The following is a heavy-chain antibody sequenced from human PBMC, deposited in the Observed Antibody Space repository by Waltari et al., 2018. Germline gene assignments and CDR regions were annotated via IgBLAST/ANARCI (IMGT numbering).Heavy chain of an antibody. D-gene: IGHD2-2*01. CDR1: GYIFTSYD. CDR2: MNANSGHI. CDR3: ARPQTISTSWLAS. V-gene: IGHV1-8*02. Sequence: QVQLVQSGAEVKKPGASVKVSCKASGYIFTSYDINWVRQATGQGLEWMGWMNANSGHIGYAQTFQGRITLTMNTAISTAYMELSSLRSDDTAVYYCARPQTISTSWLASWGQGTLVTVSA. J-gene: IGHJ5*01.